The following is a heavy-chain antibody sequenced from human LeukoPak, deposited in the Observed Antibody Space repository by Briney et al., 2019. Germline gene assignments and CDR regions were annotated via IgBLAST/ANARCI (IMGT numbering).Heavy chain of an antibody. V-gene: IGHV1-69*01. CDR3: ARDSRGDSSSAGPFDY. Sequence: GASVKVSCKASGGTFSSYAISWVRQAPGQGLEWMGGIIPIFGTANYAQKFQGRVTITADESTSIAYMELSSLRSEDTAVYYCARDSRGDSSSAGPFDYWGQGTLVTVSS. J-gene: IGHJ4*02. CDR2: IIPIFGTA. D-gene: IGHD6-6*01. CDR1: GGTFSSYA.